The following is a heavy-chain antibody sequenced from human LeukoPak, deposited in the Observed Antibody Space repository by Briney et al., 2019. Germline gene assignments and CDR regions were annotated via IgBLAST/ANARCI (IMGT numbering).Heavy chain of an antibody. CDR2: ISGSGSTI. Sequence: GGSLRLYCAASGFTFSSYEMNWVRQAAGKGLEWVSYISGSGSTIYYADSVKGRFTISRDNAKNSLYLQMNSLRAEDTAVYYCARESDTAMVHYYYYGMDVWGKGTTVTVSS. V-gene: IGHV3-48*03. CDR3: ARESDTAMVHYYYYGMDV. J-gene: IGHJ6*04. CDR1: GFTFSSYE. D-gene: IGHD5-18*01.